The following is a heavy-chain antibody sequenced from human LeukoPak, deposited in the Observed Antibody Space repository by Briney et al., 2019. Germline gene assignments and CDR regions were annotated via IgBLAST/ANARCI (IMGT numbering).Heavy chain of an antibody. CDR1: GFTFSSYA. V-gene: IGHV3-30*04. CDR2: ISYDGSNK. Sequence: PGRSLRLSCAASGFTFSSYAMHWVRQAPGKGLEWVAVISYDGSNKYYADSVKGRFTISRDNSKNTLYLQMNSPRAEDTAVYYCARGVGTIDWGQGTLVTVSS. J-gene: IGHJ4*02. CDR3: ARGVGTID. D-gene: IGHD1-14*01.